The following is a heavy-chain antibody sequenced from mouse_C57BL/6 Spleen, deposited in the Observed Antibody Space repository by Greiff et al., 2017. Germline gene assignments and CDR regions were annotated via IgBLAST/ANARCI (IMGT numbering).Heavy chain of an antibody. J-gene: IGHJ1*03. CDR2: IYPGDGDT. Sequence: VQLQQSGAELVKPGASVKISCKASGYAFSSYWMNWVKQRPGKGLEWIGQIYPGDGDTNYNGKFKGKATLTADKSSSTAYMQLSSLTSEDSAVYFCARDGGTGWYFDGWGTGTTVTVSS. CDR1: GYAFSSYW. D-gene: IGHD1-1*02. V-gene: IGHV1-80*01. CDR3: ARDGGTGWYFDG.